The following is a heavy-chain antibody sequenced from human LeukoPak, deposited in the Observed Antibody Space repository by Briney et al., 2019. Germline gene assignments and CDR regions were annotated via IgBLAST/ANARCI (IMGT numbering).Heavy chain of an antibody. Sequence: GGSLRLSCAASGFTFSRYWIHWVRQAPGKGLEWVSRINPDGSTTTYADSVKGRFTISRDNAKNTLYLQMNSLRAEDTAVYYCARAPYSSGWPRGAFDIWGQGTMVTVSS. J-gene: IGHJ3*02. V-gene: IGHV3-74*01. CDR1: GFTFSRYW. CDR3: ARAPYSSGWPRGAFDI. CDR2: INPDGSTT. D-gene: IGHD6-19*01.